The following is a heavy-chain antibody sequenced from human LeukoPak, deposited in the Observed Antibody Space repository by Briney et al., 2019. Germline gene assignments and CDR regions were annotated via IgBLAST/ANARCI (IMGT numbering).Heavy chain of an antibody. CDR1: GFTFDDYG. J-gene: IGHJ4*02. CDR3: ASLPGYYDSSGYYS. CDR2: INWNGGST. Sequence: PGGSLRLSCAASGFTFDDYGMSWVRQAPGKGLEWVSGINWNGGSTGYADSVKGRFTISRDNAKNSLYLQMNSLRAEATALYYCASLPGYYDSSGYYSWGQGTLVTVSS. D-gene: IGHD3-22*01. V-gene: IGHV3-20*04.